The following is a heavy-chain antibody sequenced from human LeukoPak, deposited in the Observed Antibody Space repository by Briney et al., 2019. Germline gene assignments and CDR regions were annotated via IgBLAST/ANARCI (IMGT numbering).Heavy chain of an antibody. CDR1: Y. CDR2: IHYSGST. D-gene: IGHD2-15*01. V-gene: IGHV4-31*02. J-gene: IGHJ4*02. Sequence: YWIGWVRQMPGKGLEWIGYIHYSGSTYYNPSLKSRVTISVDTSKKQFSLKLSSVTAADTAVYYCARVGVAAKSSRYFDYWGQGTLVTVSS. CDR3: ARVGVAAKSSRYFDY.